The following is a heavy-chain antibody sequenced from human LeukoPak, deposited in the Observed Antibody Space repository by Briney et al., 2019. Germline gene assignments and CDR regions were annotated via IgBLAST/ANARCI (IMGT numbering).Heavy chain of an antibody. J-gene: IGHJ6*02. Sequence: GGSLRLSCAASGFTFSSYWMSWVRQAPGKGLEWVANIKQDGSEKHYVDSVKGRFTISRDNAKNSLYLQMNSLRAEDTAVYYCARIQRYCSGGSCYSDYGMDVWGQGTTVTVSS. CDR3: ARIQRYCSGGSCYSDYGMDV. CDR1: GFTFSSYW. CDR2: IKQDGSEK. D-gene: IGHD2-15*01. V-gene: IGHV3-7*01.